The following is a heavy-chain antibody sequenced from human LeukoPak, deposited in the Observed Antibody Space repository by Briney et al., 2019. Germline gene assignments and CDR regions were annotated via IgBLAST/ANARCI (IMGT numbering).Heavy chain of an antibody. J-gene: IGHJ4*02. Sequence: GGPLRLSCAASGFTFSSYWMSWVRQAPGKGLEWVANIKQDGSEKYYVDSVKGRFTISRDNAKNSLYLQMNSLRAEDTAVYYCARDSLYYDILTGYPSPIDYWGQGTLVTVSS. D-gene: IGHD3-9*01. CDR3: ARDSLYYDILTGYPSPIDY. CDR2: IKQDGSEK. V-gene: IGHV3-7*01. CDR1: GFTFSSYW.